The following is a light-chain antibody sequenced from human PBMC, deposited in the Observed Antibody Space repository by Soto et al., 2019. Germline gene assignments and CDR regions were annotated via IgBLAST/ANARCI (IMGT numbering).Light chain of an antibody. Sequence: QSALTQPASVSGSPGQSITISCTGTSSDVGGYKYVSWYQQHPDKAPKLIIYDVTNRPSGISNRFSGSKSGNTASLTISGLQAEDEADYYCSSYTSSSSSVFGPGTKVTVL. CDR3: SSYTSSSSSV. V-gene: IGLV2-14*01. J-gene: IGLJ1*01. CDR2: DVT. CDR1: SSDVGGYKY.